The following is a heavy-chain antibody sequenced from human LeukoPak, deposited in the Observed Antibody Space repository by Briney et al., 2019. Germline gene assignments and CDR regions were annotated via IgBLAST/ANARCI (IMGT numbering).Heavy chain of an antibody. CDR3: ARGFAWPQLVLPFDY. Sequence: SLKVSCEASGYTFTGYYMHWVRQAPAQRLEWVLWINPNSGGTNYAPKFSSSVTMTRDTSISTAYMELSRLRSDDTAAYYCARGFAWPQLVLPFDYGGEGSLVT. J-gene: IGHJ4*01. D-gene: IGHD6-13*01. V-gene: IGHV1-2*02. CDR1: GYTFTGYY. CDR2: INPNSGGT.